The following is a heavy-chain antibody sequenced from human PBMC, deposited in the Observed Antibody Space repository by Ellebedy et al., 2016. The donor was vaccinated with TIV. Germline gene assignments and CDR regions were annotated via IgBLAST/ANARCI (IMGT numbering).Heavy chain of an antibody. J-gene: IGHJ4*02. V-gene: IGHV3-64D*06. Sequence: PGGSLRLSCSGSGFTFSSYGMHWVLQAPGKGLEDVSAISNNGISTSYADSVKGRFTISRDNSRNTLYLQMSSLKPEDTAVYYCLTRVRTAMGFDYWGQGTLVTVST. CDR1: GFTFSSYG. CDR3: LTRVRTAMGFDY. CDR2: ISNNGIST. D-gene: IGHD5-18*01.